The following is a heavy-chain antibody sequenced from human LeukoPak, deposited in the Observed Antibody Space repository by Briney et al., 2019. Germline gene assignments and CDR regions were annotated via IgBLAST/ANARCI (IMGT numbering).Heavy chain of an antibody. CDR2: INQDGSEK. CDR3: ARVNEPERFWDY. V-gene: IGHV3-7*05. J-gene: IGHJ4*02. CDR1: GFTFNSYW. D-gene: IGHD1-14*01. Sequence: GGSLRLSCAASGFTFNSYWMSWVRQAPGKGLEWVANINQDGSEKYYVDSVKGRFTISRDNAKNSLFLQMNSLRAEDTAVYYCARVNEPERFWDYWGQGTLVTVSS.